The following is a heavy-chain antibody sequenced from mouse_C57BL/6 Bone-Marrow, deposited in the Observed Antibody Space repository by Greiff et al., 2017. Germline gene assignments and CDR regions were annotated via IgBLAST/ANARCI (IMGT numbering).Heavy chain of an antibody. CDR1: GFSLTSYG. J-gene: IGHJ3*01. D-gene: IGHD2-5*01. Sequence: VKLVESGPGLVQPSQSLSITCTVSGFSLTSYGVHWVRQSPGKGLEWLGVIWRGGSTDYNAAFMSRLSITKDNSKSQVFFKMNSLQADDTAIYYCAKNSYYSNWVAYWGQGTLVTVSA. CDR3: AKNSYYSNWVAY. CDR2: IWRGGST. V-gene: IGHV2-5*01.